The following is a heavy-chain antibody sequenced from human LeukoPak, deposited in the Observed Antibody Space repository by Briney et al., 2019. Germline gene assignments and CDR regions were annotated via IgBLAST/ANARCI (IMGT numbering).Heavy chain of an antibody. D-gene: IGHD2-2*01. V-gene: IGHV1-18*01. CDR3: ARGYCGSSTSCYGYYYGMDV. CDR2: ISAYNGNT. Sequence: ASVKVSCKASGYTFTSYGISWVRQAPGQGLEWMGWISAYNGNTNYAQKLQGRVTMTTDTSTSTAYVELRSLRSDDTAVYYCARGYCGSSTSCYGYYYGMDVWGQGTTVTVSS. J-gene: IGHJ6*02. CDR1: GYTFTSYG.